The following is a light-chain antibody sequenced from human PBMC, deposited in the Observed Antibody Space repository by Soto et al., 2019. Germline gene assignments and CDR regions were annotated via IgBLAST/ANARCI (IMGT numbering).Light chain of an antibody. CDR3: SSNTSSSTL. Sequence: SVPTQPAPVSGSPGQSITLSRPVTSSDVGSYHYVSWYQQHPGKSPKLLIYEVSDRPSGISSRFSVSKSGNTASLTISGLQTEDEADYYCSSNTSSSTLFGTGTKVTVL. J-gene: IGLJ1*01. V-gene: IGLV2-14*01. CDR2: EVS. CDR1: SSDVGSYHY.